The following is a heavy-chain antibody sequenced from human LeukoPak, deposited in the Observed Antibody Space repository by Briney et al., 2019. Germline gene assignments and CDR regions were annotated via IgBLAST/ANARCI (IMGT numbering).Heavy chain of an antibody. J-gene: IGHJ4*02. CDR3: ARWYSSSGYFDY. CDR2: MYHSGDT. Sequence: PSETLSLTCAVSGYSISRSYYWGRIRQPPGKGLEWIGSMYHSGDTYYNPSLKGRVTISVDTSKNQFSLKLTSVTAADTAVYYCARWYSSSGYFDYWGQGTLVTVSS. CDR1: GYSISRSYY. V-gene: IGHV4-38-2*01. D-gene: IGHD6-13*01.